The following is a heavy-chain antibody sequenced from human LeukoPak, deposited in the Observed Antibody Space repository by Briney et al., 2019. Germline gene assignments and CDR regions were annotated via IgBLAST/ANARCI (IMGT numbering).Heavy chain of an antibody. V-gene: IGHV4-59*01. J-gene: IGHJ4*02. CDR2: VYYSGST. Sequence: SETLSLTCTVSGGSISTYYWSWIRQPPGKGLEWIGYVYYSGSTNYNPSLKSRVTILVDTSKNQSSLKLSSVTATDTAVYYCARGGKPYYDFWSGYLEYWGQGTLVTVSS. CDR3: ARGGKPYYDFWSGYLEY. D-gene: IGHD3-3*01. CDR1: GGSISTYY.